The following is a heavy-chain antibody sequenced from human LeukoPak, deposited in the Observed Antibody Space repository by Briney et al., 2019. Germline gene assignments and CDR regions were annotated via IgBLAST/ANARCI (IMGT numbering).Heavy chain of an antibody. J-gene: IGHJ4*02. Sequence: PGGSLRLSCAASGFTFSNYAMHWVRQPPGKGLEWVAIIWYDGSYKYYADSVKGRFTISRDNAKNSLYLQMNSLRAEDTAVYYCARDGSRYRSSWYPFDYWGQGTLVTVSS. CDR1: GFTFSNYA. D-gene: IGHD6-13*01. CDR2: IWYDGSYK. CDR3: ARDGSRYRSSWYPFDY. V-gene: IGHV3-33*01.